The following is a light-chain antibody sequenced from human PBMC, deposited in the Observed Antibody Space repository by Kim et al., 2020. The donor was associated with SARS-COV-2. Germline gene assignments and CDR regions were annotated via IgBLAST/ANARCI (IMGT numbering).Light chain of an antibody. CDR2: QDT. J-gene: IGLJ1*01. Sequence: SYELTQPPSVSVSPGQTASITCSGDKLGDKYACWYQQKPGQSPVLVIYQDTKRPSGIPERFSGFNSGNTATLTISGTQAMDEADYYCQAWDISTYVFGTG. CDR3: QAWDISTYV. V-gene: IGLV3-1*01. CDR1: KLGDKY.